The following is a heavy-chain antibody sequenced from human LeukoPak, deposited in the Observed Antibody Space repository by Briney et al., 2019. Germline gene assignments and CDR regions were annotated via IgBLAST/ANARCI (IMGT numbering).Heavy chain of an antibody. J-gene: IGHJ4*02. Sequence: GGSLRLSCAASGFTFSSYWMHWVRQAPGKGLVWVSRINSDGSSTSYADSVKGRFTISRDNAKNTLYLQMNGLRAEDTAVYYCARGPRWDQLSLLDYWGQGTLVTVSS. V-gene: IGHV3-74*01. CDR1: GFTFSSYW. D-gene: IGHD2-2*01. CDR3: ARGPRWDQLSLLDY. CDR2: INSDGSST.